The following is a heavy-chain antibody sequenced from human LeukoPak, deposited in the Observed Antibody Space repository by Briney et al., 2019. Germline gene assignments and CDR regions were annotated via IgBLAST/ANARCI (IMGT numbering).Heavy chain of an antibody. CDR2: TYYRSKWYN. D-gene: IGHD2-8*01. CDR1: GDSVYSNSAA. J-gene: IGHJ6*04. V-gene: IGHV6-1*01. Sequence: SQTLSLTCAISGDSVYSNSAAWNWIRQSPSRGLEWLGRTYYRSKWYNDYALSVKSRITINPDTSKNQFSLRLNSVIPEDTAVYYCARGARGTNGLCPMDVWGKGTTVTVSS. CDR3: ARGARGTNGLCPMDV.